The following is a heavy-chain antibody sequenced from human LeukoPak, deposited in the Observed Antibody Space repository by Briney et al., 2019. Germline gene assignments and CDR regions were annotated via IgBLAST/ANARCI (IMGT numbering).Heavy chain of an antibody. J-gene: IGHJ3*02. CDR1: GFTFSSYG. CDR2: ITGGGGST. CDR3: AREGDILGHAFDI. Sequence: GGSLRLSCAASGFTFSSYGMSWVRQAPGKGLEWVSAITGGGGSTYYADSVKGRFTISRDNAKNSLYLQMNSLRAEDTAVYYCAREGDILGHAFDIWGQGTMVTVSS. D-gene: IGHD2-15*01. V-gene: IGHV3-23*01.